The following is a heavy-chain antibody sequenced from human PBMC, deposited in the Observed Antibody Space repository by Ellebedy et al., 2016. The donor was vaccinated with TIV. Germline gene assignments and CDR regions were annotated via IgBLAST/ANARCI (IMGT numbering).Heavy chain of an antibody. Sequence: PGGSLRLSCTDSGFTFSTYSMNRVRQAPGKGLEWVSSISSSGNYRYHGDSVKGRFTISRDNAKNSLYLQMNSLRAEDTAVYYCAREKSGHKWNDGFDSWGQGTLVTVSS. J-gene: IGHJ4*02. V-gene: IGHV3-21*01. CDR1: GFTFSTYS. D-gene: IGHD1-1*01. CDR2: ISSSGNYR. CDR3: AREKSGHKWNDGFDS.